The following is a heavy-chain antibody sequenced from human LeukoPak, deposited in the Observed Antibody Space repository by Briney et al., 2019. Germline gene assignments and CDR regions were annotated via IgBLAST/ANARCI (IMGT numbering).Heavy chain of an antibody. CDR3: ARTQEAGYSSGRYDSYYYYYMDV. CDR1: GGSISRSRDY. Sequence: SETLSLTCTVSGGSISRSRDYWGWIRQPPGKGLEWIGSIYYSGSTYSNPSLKSRVTISGDTSKNRFSLKLSSVTAADTAMYYCARTQEAGYSSGRYDSYYYYYMDVWGKGTTVTVSS. V-gene: IGHV4-39*07. D-gene: IGHD6-19*01. CDR2: IYYSGST. J-gene: IGHJ6*03.